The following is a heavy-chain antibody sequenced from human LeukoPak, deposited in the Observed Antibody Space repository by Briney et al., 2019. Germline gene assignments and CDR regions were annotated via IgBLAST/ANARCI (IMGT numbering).Heavy chain of an antibody. J-gene: IGHJ5*02. CDR3: ATTVAVAGPTGFDP. D-gene: IGHD6-19*01. CDR1: GGSISSSSYY. Sequence: SETLSLTCTVSGGSISSSSYYWGWIRQPPGKGLEWIGSIYYSGSTYYNPSLKSRVTISVDTSKNQFSLKLSSVTAADTAVYYSATTVAVAGPTGFDPSGQGTLGTVSA. V-gene: IGHV4-39*01. CDR2: IYYSGST.